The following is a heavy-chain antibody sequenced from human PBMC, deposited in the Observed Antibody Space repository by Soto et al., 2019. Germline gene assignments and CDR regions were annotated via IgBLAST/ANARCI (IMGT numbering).Heavy chain of an antibody. CDR3: ARSIAARRVLYYYYGMDV. V-gene: IGHV6-1*01. Sequence: SQTLALHFRISGDTVCIKRAAWYWIRPSPSRGLEWLGRTYYRSKWYNDYAVSVKSRITINPDTSKNQFSLQLNSVTPEDTAVYYCARSIAARRVLYYYYGMDVWGQGTTVTVSS. J-gene: IGHJ6*02. CDR2: TYYRSKWYN. D-gene: IGHD6-6*01. CDR1: GDTVCIKRAA.